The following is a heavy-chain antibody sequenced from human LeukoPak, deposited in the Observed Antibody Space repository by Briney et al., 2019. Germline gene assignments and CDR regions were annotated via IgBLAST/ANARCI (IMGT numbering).Heavy chain of an antibody. D-gene: IGHD6-6*01. J-gene: IGHJ6*03. CDR1: GYSFTSYG. V-gene: IGHV1-18*01. CDR3: ARARYTVAARRDYYYYYYMDV. CDR2: ISAYNGNT. Sequence: GESLKISCKGSGYSFTSYGISWVRQAPGQGLEWMGWISAYNGNTNYAQKLQGRVTMTTDTSTSTAYMELRSLRSDDTAVYYCARARYTVAARRDYYYYYYMDVWGKGTTVTVSS.